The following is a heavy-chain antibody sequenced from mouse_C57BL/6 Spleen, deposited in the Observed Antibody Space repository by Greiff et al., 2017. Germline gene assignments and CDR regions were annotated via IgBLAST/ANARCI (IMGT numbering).Heavy chain of an antibody. CDR2: ISSGGGYT. D-gene: IGHD2-4*01. Sequence: EVKLMESGGDLVKPGGSLKLSCAASGFTFSSYGMSWVRQTPDKRLEWVATISSGGGYTYYPDSVKGRFTISRDNAKNTLYLQISSLKSEDTAMYYCARDDYDYPFAYWGQGTLVTVSA. CDR1: GFTFSSYG. V-gene: IGHV5-6*01. CDR3: ARDDYDYPFAY. J-gene: IGHJ3*01.